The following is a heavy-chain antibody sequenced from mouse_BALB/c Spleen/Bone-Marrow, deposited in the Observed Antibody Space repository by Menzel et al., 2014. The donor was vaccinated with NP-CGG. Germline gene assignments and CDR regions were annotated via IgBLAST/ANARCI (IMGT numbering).Heavy chain of an antibody. CDR2: INPYSDGT. J-gene: IGHJ4*01. Sequence: EVQLVESGPELVKPGASVKMSCKASGYTFTGYVMHWVKQKPGQGLEWIGYINPYSDGTKYNEKFKGKATLTSDKSSSTAYMELSSPTSEDSAVYYCAREGGLRRGDYYVMDYWGQGTSVTVSS. D-gene: IGHD2-4*01. V-gene: IGHV1-14*01. CDR3: AREGGLRRGDYYVMDY. CDR1: GYTFTGYV.